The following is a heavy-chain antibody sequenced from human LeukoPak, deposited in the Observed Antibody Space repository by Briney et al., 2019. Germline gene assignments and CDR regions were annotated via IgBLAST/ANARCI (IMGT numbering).Heavy chain of an antibody. D-gene: IGHD2/OR15-2a*01. CDR3: ARGSNYFEY. J-gene: IGHJ4*02. V-gene: IGHV1-2*02. Sequence: ASVKVSCKASGYTFTGYYIHWVRQAPGQGLEWMGWINPNSGGANYVQKLEGRVTMTRDTSISTVFMELSTLRSDDTAVYYCARGSNYFEYWGQGTLVTVTS. CDR2: INPNSGGA. CDR1: GYTFTGYY.